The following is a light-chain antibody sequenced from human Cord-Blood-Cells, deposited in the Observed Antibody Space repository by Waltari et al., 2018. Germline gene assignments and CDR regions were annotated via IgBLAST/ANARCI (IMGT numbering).Light chain of an antibody. V-gene: IGLV7-46*01. J-gene: IGLJ3*02. CDR2: DTS. Sequence: QAVVTQEPSLTVSPGGTVTLTCGSSTGAVTSGHSPYWFQQKPGQAPRTLICDTSNKHSWTPARFSGSLLGGKAALTLSGAQPEDEAEYYCLLSYSGARVFGGGTKLTVL. CDR1: TGAVTSGHS. CDR3: LLSYSGARV.